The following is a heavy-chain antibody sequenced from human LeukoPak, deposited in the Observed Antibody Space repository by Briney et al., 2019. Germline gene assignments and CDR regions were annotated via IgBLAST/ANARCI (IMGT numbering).Heavy chain of an antibody. D-gene: IGHD4-23*01. CDR2: INHSGST. CDR3: ARGRDYGGNSGFDY. J-gene: IGHJ4*02. V-gene: IGHV4-34*01. CDR1: GGSFSGYY. Sequence: SETLSLTCAVYGGSFSGYYWSWIRQPPGKGLEWIGEINHSGSTNYNPSLKSRVTISVDTSKNQFSLKLSSVTAADTAVYYCARGRDYGGNSGFDYWGQGTLVTVSS.